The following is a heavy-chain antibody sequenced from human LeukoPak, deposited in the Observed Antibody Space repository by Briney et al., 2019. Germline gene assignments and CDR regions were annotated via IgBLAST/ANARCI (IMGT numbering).Heavy chain of an antibody. CDR1: GFTFSTYG. CDR2: IGSRGVSA. V-gene: IGHV3-23*01. CDR3: AKGIGRTGSSGNLDFRRSVGWDAFDV. Sequence: PGGSLRLSCAASGFTFSTYGMYWVRQAPGKGLEWVSAIGSRGVSAYYADSVKGRFSISRDNSKNTVYLQMNSLRAEDTAVYFCAKGIGRTGSSGNLDFRRSVGWDAFDVWGQGTLVTVFS. J-gene: IGHJ3*01. D-gene: IGHD3-10*01.